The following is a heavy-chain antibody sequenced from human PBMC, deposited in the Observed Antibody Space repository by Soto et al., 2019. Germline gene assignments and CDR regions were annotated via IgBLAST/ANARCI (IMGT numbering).Heavy chain of an antibody. Sequence: SETLSLTCAVSGYSISSGYYWGWIRQPPGKGLEWIGSTYHSGSTSYNPSLKSRVTISVDTSKNQFSLKLSSVTAADTAVYYCVRDIVVVPAAIIWGQGTLVTVS. CDR2: TYHSGST. J-gene: IGHJ4*02. CDR3: VRDIVVVPAAII. V-gene: IGHV4-38-2*01. D-gene: IGHD2-2*01. CDR1: GYSISSGYY.